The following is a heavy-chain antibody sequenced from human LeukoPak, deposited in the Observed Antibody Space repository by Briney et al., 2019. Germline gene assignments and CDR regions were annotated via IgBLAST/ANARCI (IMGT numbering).Heavy chain of an antibody. CDR2: MNRDGSEK. J-gene: IGHJ6*02. D-gene: IGHD3-16*01. CDR3: ARDGGIIRFGGQDV. CDR1: GFTFSSYW. Sequence: GGSLRLSCAASGFTFSSYWMSWVRQAPGKGLEWVANMNRDGSEKNYVDSIKGRFTISRDNAASSLYLQMNSLRVEDTAVYYCARDGGIIRFGGQDVWGQGTTVIVS. V-gene: IGHV3-7*01.